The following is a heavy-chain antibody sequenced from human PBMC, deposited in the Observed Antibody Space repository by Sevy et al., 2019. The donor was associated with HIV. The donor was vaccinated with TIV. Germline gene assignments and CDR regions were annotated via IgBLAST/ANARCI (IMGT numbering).Heavy chain of an antibody. V-gene: IGHV7-4-1*02. D-gene: IGHD6-13*01. J-gene: IGHJ5*02. Sequence: ASVKVSCKASGYTFTSYAMNWVRQAPGQGLEWMGWINTNTGNPTYAQGFTGRFVFSLDTSVSTAYLQISSLNAEDTAVYYCARERDAPPRPAADDINWFDPWGQGTLVTVSS. CDR2: INTNTGNP. CDR1: GYTFTSYA. CDR3: ARERDAPPRPAADDINWFDP.